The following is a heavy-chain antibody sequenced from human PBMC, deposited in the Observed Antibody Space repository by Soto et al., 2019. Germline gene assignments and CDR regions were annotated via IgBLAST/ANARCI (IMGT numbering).Heavy chain of an antibody. CDR3: ARTYYYGSGSLYYFDY. J-gene: IGHJ4*02. Sequence: LSLTCTVSGGSISSYYWSWIRQPPGKGLEWIGYIYYSGSTNYNPSLKSRVTISVDTSKNQFSLKLSSVTAADTAVYYCARTYYYGSGSLYYFDYWGQGTLVTVSS. D-gene: IGHD3-10*01. CDR1: GGSISSYY. CDR2: IYYSGST. V-gene: IGHV4-59*01.